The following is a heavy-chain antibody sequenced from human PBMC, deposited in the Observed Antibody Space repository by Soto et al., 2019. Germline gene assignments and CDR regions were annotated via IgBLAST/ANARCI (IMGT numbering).Heavy chain of an antibody. Sequence: EVQLVESGGGLVKPGGSLRLSCAASGFIFTDAWMNWVRQAPGKGLEWVGRIKSKSAGGTTEYAAPVKGRFIISRDDSKHMLYLQMNSLKLDDTAVYYCTTGWSSTDYWGQGTLVTVSS. CDR2: IKSKSAGGTT. CDR3: TTGWSSTDY. D-gene: IGHD6-13*01. V-gene: IGHV3-15*01. CDR1: GFIFTDAW. J-gene: IGHJ4*02.